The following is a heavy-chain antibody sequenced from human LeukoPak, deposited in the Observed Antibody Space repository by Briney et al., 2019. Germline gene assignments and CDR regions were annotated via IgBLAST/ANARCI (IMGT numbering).Heavy chain of an antibody. D-gene: IGHD1-26*01. Sequence: EASVKVSRKASGGTFSSYAISWVRQAPGQGLEWMGRIIPIFGTANYAQKFQGRVTITTDESTSTAYMELSSLRSEDTAVYYCARYRPGATGSNAFDIWGQGTMVTVSS. J-gene: IGHJ3*02. CDR2: IIPIFGTA. CDR3: ARYRPGATGSNAFDI. CDR1: GGTFSSYA. V-gene: IGHV1-69*05.